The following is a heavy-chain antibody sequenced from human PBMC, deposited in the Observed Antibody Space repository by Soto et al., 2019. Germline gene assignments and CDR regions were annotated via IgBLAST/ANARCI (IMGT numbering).Heavy chain of an antibody. J-gene: IGHJ4*02. CDR2: ISGSGGST. CDR1: GFTFSSYA. Sequence: LRLSCAASGFTFSSYAMSWVRQAPGKGLEWVSAISGSGGSTYYADSVKGRFTISRDNSKNTLYLQMNSLKTEDTAVYYCTCSSSVDYWGQGTLVTVSS. D-gene: IGHD6-6*01. V-gene: IGHV3-23*01. CDR3: TCSSSVDY.